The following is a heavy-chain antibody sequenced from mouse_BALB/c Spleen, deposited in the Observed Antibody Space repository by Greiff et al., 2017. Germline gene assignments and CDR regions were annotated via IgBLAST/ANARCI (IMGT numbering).Heavy chain of an antibody. D-gene: IGHD2-4*01. CDR2: ISSGGGST. Sequence: EVQLVESGGGLVKPGGSLKLSCAASGFAFSSYDMSWVRQTPEKRLEWVAYISSGGGSTYYPDTVKGRFTISRDNAKNTLYLQMSSLKSEDTAMYYCARGITTDYWGQGTTLTVSS. J-gene: IGHJ2*01. V-gene: IGHV5-12-1*01. CDR3: ARGITTDY. CDR1: GFAFSSYD.